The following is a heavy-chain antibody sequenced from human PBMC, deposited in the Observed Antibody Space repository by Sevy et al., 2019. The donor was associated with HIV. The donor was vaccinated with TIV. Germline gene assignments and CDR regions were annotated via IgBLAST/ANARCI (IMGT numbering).Heavy chain of an antibody. D-gene: IGHD2-15*01. CDR2: IIPIFGTA. J-gene: IGHJ1*01. V-gene: IGHV1-69*13. Sequence: ASVKVSCKASGGTFSSYAISWVRQAPGQGLEWMGGIIPIFGTAKYAQKFQGRVTITADESTSTAYMELSSLRSEDTAVYYCARGNCSGGSCPFQHWCQGTLVTVSS. CDR3: ARGNCSGGSCPFQH. CDR1: GGTFSSYA.